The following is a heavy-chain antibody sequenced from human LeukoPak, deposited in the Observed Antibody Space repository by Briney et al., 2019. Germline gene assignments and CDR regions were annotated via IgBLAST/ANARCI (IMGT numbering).Heavy chain of an antibody. CDR2: ITGSGAET. J-gene: IGHJ4*02. V-gene: IGHV3-23*01. CDR3: AKGPHIRTMWLFDS. D-gene: IGHD1-14*01. CDR1: GLTFSSCA. Sequence: AGGSLRLSCAASGLTFSSCAMSWVRQAPGKGLEWVSSITGSGAETNSADAVKGRFTISRDNSKNTLYLQMNTLRAEDTAVYYCAKGPHIRTMWLFDSWGQGSLVTVSS.